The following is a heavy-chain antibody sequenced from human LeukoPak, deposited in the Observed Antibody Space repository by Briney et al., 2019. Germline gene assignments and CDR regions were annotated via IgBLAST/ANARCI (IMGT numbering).Heavy chain of an antibody. CDR2: IYYSGST. V-gene: IGHV4-30-4*08. Sequence: PSETLSLTXTVSGGSISSGDYYWSWIRQPPGKGLEWIGYIYYSGSTYYNPSLKSRVTISVDTSKNQFSLKLSSVTAADTAVYYCARTQGNDAFDIWGQGTMVTVSS. J-gene: IGHJ3*02. CDR1: GGSISSGDYY. CDR3: ARTQGNDAFDI. D-gene: IGHD1-1*01.